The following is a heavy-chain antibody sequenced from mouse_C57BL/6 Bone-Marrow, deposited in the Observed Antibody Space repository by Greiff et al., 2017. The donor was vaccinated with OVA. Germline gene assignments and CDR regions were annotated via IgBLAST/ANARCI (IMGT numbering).Heavy chain of an antibody. J-gene: IGHJ2*01. Sequence: VQLQQPGAELVRPGTSVKLSCKASGYTFTSYWMHWVKQRPGQGLEWIGVIDPSDSYTNYNQKFKGKATLTVDTSSSTAYMQLSSLTSEDSAVYYCARREGYGYDGSDYWGQGTTLTVSS. CDR1: GYTFTSYW. V-gene: IGHV1-59*01. CDR2: IDPSDSYT. D-gene: IGHD2-2*01. CDR3: ARREGYGYDGSDY.